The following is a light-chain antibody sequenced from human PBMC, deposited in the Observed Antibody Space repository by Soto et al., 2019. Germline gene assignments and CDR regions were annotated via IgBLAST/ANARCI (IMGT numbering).Light chain of an antibody. CDR1: QNILSN. J-gene: IGKJ5*01. V-gene: IGKV3-11*01. CDR3: QKRSNWPPIT. CDR2: DAS. Sequence: EIVMTQSPGTLSLSPGERATLSCRASQNILSNLAWYQQKPGQAPRLLIYDASNRATGIPDRFSGSGSGTDFTLTISRLEPEDFAVYYCQKRSNWPPITFGQGTRLEIK.